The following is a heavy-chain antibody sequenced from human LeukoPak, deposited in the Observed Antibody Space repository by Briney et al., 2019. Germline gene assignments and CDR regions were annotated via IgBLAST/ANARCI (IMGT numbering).Heavy chain of an antibody. D-gene: IGHD3-22*01. J-gene: IGHJ4*02. CDR3: AKDSAYYYDSSGIDY. CDR2: ISGSGGST. V-gene: IGHV3-23*01. CDR1: GFTFSSYA. Sequence: GGSLRLSCAASGFTFSSYAMGWVRQAPGKGLEWVSAISGSGGSTYYADSVKGRFTISRDNSKNTLYLQMNSLRAEDTAVYYCAKDSAYYYDSSGIDYWGQGTLVTVSS.